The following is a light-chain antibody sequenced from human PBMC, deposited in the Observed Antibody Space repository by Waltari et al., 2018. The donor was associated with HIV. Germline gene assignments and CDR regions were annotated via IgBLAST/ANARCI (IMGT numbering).Light chain of an antibody. J-gene: IGKJ3*01. CDR2: WAS. V-gene: IGKV4-1*01. CDR3: QQYYSTPFA. Sequence: DIVLTQSPDSLAVSLCEWATINCKSSQSSFYSYNNRNYLAWYQQKPGQPPKLLIYWASTWESGVPDRFSGSGSGTDFTLTISSLQAEDVAVYYCQQYYSTPFAFGPGTKVHIK. CDR1: QSSFYSYNNRNY.